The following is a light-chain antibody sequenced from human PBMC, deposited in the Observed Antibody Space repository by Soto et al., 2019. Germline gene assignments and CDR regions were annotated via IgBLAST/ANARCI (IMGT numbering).Light chain of an antibody. V-gene: IGKV1-39*01. CDR3: QETFSTPSFT. J-gene: IGKJ4*01. CDR2: AAS. Sequence: EIQMTQSPSSLSASVGDGVTITCRASQSISNYVNWYQQKPGKAPKLLIYAASRLQSGVPSRFSGTGSRTDFTLTISSLQPEDFATYYCQETFSTPSFTFGGGTKVEI. CDR1: QSISNY.